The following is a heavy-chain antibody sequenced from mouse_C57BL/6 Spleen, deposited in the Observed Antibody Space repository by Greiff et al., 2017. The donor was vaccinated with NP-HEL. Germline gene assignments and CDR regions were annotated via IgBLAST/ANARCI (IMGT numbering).Heavy chain of an antibody. CDR1: GFTFSDYG. D-gene: IGHD1-1*01. J-gene: IGHJ4*01. CDR3: ANPIYYYGSSYNYYAMDY. Sequence: DVKLVESGGGLVKPGGSLKLSCAASGFTFSDYGMHWVRQAPEKGLEWVAYISRGSSAIYYADTVKGRFTISRDHAKNTLFLQMTSLRSEDTAMYYCANPIYYYGSSYNYYAMDYWGQGTSVTVSA. V-gene: IGHV5-17*01. CDR2: ISRGSSAI.